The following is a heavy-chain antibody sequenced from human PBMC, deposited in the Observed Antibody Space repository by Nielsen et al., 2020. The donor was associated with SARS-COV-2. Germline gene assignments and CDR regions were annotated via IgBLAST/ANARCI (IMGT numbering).Heavy chain of an antibody. CDR1: GFIFRTYG. J-gene: IGHJ3*01. V-gene: IGHV3-33*01. D-gene: IGHD2-8*01. Sequence: LKISCAASGFIFRTYGMHWVRQAPGKGLEWVVVIWYDGSNKYYADSVKGRFTVSRDNSNNTVYLQMNSLRAEDTAVYYCARSLVPYDAFDVWGQGTMVTVSS. CDR2: IWYDGSNK. CDR3: ARSLVPYDAFDV.